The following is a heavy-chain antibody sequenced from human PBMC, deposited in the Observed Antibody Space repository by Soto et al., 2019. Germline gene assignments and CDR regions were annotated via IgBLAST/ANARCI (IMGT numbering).Heavy chain of an antibody. CDR1: GGSISSGGYY. D-gene: IGHD3-3*01. Sequence: SETLSLTCTVSGGSISSGGYYWSWIRQHPGKGLEWIGYIYYSGSTYYNPSLKSRVTISVDTSKNQFSLKLSSVTAADTAVYYCARVKSAVFDPWGQGTLVTVSS. CDR2: IYYSGST. J-gene: IGHJ5*02. CDR3: ARVKSAVFDP. V-gene: IGHV4-31*03.